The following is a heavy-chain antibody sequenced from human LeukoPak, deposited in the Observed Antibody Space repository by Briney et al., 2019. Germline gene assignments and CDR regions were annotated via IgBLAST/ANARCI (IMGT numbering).Heavy chain of an antibody. CDR2: ISSSSTYI. J-gene: IGHJ4*02. CDR1: GFTFSSYE. D-gene: IGHD1-26*01. CDR3: ARVPGEMGATLAYLDY. V-gene: IGHV3-21*01. Sequence: GGSLRLSCAASGFTFSSYEMSWVRQAPGKGLEWVASISSSSTYIYYGGSVKGRFTISRDNAKNLVYLEMNSLRAEDTAVYYCARVPGEMGATLAYLDYWGQGTLVFVSS.